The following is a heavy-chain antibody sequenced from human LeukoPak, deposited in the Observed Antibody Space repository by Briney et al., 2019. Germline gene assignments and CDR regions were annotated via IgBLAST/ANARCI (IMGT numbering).Heavy chain of an antibody. D-gene: IGHD4-17*01. Sequence: SETLSLTCTVSGGSISSYYWSWIRQPPGKGLEWIGYIYYSGSTNYNPSLKSRVTISVDTSKNQFSLKLSSVTAADTAVYYCARSFEDYGDLTFDYWGQGTLVTVSS. CDR1: GGSISSYY. V-gene: IGHV4-59*08. CDR3: ARSFEDYGDLTFDY. CDR2: IYYSGST. J-gene: IGHJ4*02.